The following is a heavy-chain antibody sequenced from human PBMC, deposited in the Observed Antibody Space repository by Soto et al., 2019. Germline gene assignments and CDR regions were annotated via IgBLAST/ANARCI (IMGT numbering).Heavy chain of an antibody. J-gene: IGHJ3*01. CDR2: INTNSGGT. V-gene: IGHV1-2*04. CDR1: GYTFTGDY. D-gene: IGHD3-10*01. CDR3: AREFCGTLVQGVRGRPKAFYF. Sequence: QVQLVQSGAEVKKPGASVQVSCKASGYTFTGDYMHWVRQAPGQGLEWMGWINTNSGGTNYAQKFQGWVTMTRDTSIRTAYMELSKLRFDDTALYYCAREFCGTLVQGVRGRPKAFYFWGPGNKGTVSS.